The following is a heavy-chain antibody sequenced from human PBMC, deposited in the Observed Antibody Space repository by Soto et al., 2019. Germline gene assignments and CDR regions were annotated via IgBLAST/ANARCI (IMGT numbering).Heavy chain of an antibody. Sequence: PGGSLRLSCAASGFTFSRYGMSWVRQAPGKGLEWVSGISGSGGSTYYGDNVRGRFTISRDNSKNTLYLEMNSLRAEDTAIYYCAKEGELAYFDYWGQGALVTVSS. CDR1: GFTFSRYG. V-gene: IGHV3-23*01. J-gene: IGHJ4*02. CDR3: AKEGELAYFDY. D-gene: IGHD1-26*01. CDR2: ISGSGGST.